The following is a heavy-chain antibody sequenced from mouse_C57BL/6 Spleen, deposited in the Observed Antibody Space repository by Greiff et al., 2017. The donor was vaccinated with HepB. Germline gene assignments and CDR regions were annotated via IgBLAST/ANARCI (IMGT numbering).Heavy chain of an antibody. CDR3: ARAYYDNYEGMYY. CDR2: INPNYGTT. CDR1: GYSFTDYN. J-gene: IGHJ4*01. V-gene: IGHV1-39*01. Sequence: VQLQQPGAELVKPGASVKLSCKASGYSFTDYNMNWVKQSNGKSLEWIGVINPNYGTTSYNQKFKGKATLTVDQSSSTAYMQLNSLTSEDAAVYYCARAYYDNYEGMYYWGRGTSVTVSS. D-gene: IGHD2-10*01.